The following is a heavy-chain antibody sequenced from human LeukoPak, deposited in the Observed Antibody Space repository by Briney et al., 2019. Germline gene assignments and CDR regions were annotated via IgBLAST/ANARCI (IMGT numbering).Heavy chain of an antibody. J-gene: IGHJ4*02. Sequence: SETLSLTCSVSGDSISSYHWSWIRQPPGKGLEWIGYIYYSGSTNYNPSLKSRVTMSVDTSKNQFSLKLSSVTAADTAVYYCARLYYGSGSYYKFDYWGQGTLVTVSS. D-gene: IGHD3-10*01. CDR3: ARLYYGSGSYYKFDY. V-gene: IGHV4-59*01. CDR1: GDSISSYH. CDR2: IYYSGST.